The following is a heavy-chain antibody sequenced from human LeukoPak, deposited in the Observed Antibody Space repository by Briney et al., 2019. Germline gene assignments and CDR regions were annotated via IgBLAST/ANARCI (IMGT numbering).Heavy chain of an antibody. D-gene: IGHD5-24*01. CDR2: IWYDGGNK. V-gene: IGHV3-33*01. J-gene: IGHJ4*02. CDR1: GFTFRNHG. Sequence: GRSLRLSCAASGFTFRNHGMHWVRQAPGKGLEWVAIIWYDGGNKYYADSVNGRLTISRDNSKNTLFLQMNSLRAEDTAVYYCVRDRGALQYFDYWGQGTLVTVSS. CDR3: VRDRGALQYFDY.